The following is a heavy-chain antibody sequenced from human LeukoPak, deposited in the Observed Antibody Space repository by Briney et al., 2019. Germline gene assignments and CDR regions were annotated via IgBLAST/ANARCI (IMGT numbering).Heavy chain of an antibody. D-gene: IGHD6-13*01. CDR3: ARALAAAGIADWFDP. CDR2: MNPNSGNT. V-gene: IGHV1-8*03. Sequence: ASVKVSCKASGYTFTSYDINWVRQATGQGLEWMGWMNPNSGNTGYAQKFQGRVTITRNTSISRAYMELSSLRSEDTAVYYCARALAAAGIADWFDPWGQGTLVTVSS. J-gene: IGHJ5*02. CDR1: GYTFTSYD.